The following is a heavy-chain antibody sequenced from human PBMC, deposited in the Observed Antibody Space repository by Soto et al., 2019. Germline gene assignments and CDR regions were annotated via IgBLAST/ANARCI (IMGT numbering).Heavy chain of an antibody. J-gene: IGHJ4*02. CDR1: VFTFSSYG. D-gene: IGHD3-22*01. V-gene: IGHV3-30*18. Sequence: GGSLRLSCAASVFTFSSYGMHWVRQAPGKGLEWVAVISYDGSNKYYADSVKGRFTISRDNSKNTLYLQMNSLRAEDTAVYYCAKASQDSSGYLFDYWGQGTLVTVSS. CDR2: ISYDGSNK. CDR3: AKASQDSSGYLFDY.